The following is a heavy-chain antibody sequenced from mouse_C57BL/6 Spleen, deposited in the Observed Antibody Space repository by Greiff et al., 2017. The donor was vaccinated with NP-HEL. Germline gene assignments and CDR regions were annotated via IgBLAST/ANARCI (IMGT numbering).Heavy chain of an antibody. CDR2: ISSGGSYT. CDR3: ARHSSYEDYAMDY. CDR1: GFTFSSYG. D-gene: IGHD1-1*01. V-gene: IGHV5-6*01. J-gene: IGHJ4*01. Sequence: EVQGVESGGDLVKPGGSLKLSCAASGFTFSSYGMSWVRQTPDKRLEWVATISSGGSYTYYPDSVKGRFTISRDNAKNTLYLQMSSLKSEDTAMYYCARHSSYEDYAMDYWGQGTSVTVSS.